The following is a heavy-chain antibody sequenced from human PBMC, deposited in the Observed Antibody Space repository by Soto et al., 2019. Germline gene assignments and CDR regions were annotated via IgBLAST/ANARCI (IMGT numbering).Heavy chain of an antibody. J-gene: IGHJ4*02. Sequence: SGFTFSSYPMHWVRQAPGGGLVWVSRIDGSGSNTFYADSVKGRFTISRDNAKNTLYLQMNNLSPEDTAVYYCARNLNGYGNWDYWGQGNLVTVSS. CDR1: GFTFSSYP. V-gene: IGHV3-74*01. CDR2: IDGSGSNT. D-gene: IGHD1-1*01. CDR3: ARNLNGYGNWDY.